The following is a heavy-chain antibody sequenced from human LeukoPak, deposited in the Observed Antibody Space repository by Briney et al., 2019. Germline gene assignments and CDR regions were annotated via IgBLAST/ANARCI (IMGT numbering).Heavy chain of an antibody. CDR1: GFTFSTYS. CDR2: INWNGGST. Sequence: GGSLRLSCAASGFTFSTYSMNWVRQAPGKGLEWVSGINWNGGSTGYADSVKGRFTISRDNAKNSLYLQMNSLRAEDTALYYCARANYVWGSYPNWFDPWGQGTLVTVSS. CDR3: ARANYVWGSYPNWFDP. J-gene: IGHJ5*02. D-gene: IGHD3-16*01. V-gene: IGHV3-20*04.